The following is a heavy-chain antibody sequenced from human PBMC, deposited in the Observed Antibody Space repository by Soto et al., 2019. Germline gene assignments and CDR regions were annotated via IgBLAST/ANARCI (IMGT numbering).Heavy chain of an antibody. CDR1: GITFSTYR. V-gene: IGHV3-74*01. CDR2: IKSDGTVT. CDR3: ARENYDFWSGYYLDY. D-gene: IGHD3-3*01. J-gene: IGHJ4*02. Sequence: EVQLVESGGGLVQPGGFLRLSCVVSGITFSTYRMHWVRQAPGKGLVWVSHIKSDGTVTHYTDSVRGRFIISRDNAKNTLFLQMNSLRAEDTAVYYCARENYDFWSGYYLDYWGQGTLVTVSS.